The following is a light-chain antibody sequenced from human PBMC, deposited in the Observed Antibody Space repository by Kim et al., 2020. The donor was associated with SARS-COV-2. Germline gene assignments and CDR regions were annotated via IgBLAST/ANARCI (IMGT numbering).Light chain of an antibody. V-gene: IGKV3-20*01. CDR2: GAS. J-gene: IGKJ1*01. Sequence: IVLTQSPGTLSLSPGERATLSCRASQSVTSTFLAWYQQKVGQAPRLLIRGASSRATGIPDRFSGSGSGTVFTLTISRLEPEDFGVYYCQRYGSSATFGQGTKVDIK. CDR3: QRYGSSAT. CDR1: QSVTSTF.